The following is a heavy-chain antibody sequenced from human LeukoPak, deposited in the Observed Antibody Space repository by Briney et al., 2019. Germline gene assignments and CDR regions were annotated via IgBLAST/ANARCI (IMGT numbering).Heavy chain of an antibody. V-gene: IGHV3-21*01. CDR1: RLTFSTYS. CDR2: ISGSSSYI. CDR3: ARDISYSSGRFDNCYFDC. J-gene: IGHJ4*02. Sequence: GGSLRLSCAASRLTFSTYSMNWVRQAPGKGLEWVSSISGSSSYIYHADSVKGRLTISRDNAKNSLYLQMNSLRAEDTAVYYCARDISYSSGRFDNCYFDCWGQGTLVTVYS. D-gene: IGHD6-19*01.